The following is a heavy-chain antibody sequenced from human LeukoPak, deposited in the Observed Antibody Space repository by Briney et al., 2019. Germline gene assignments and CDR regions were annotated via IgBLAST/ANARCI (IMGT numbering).Heavy chain of an antibody. CDR2: INPNSGGT. CDR3: VRGDYYDTSGYYYAY. Sequence: GASVKVSCKASGYTFTGYYLHWVRQAPGQGLQWMGWINPNSGGTNYAQKFQGRVTMTRDTSITTAYMELSRLSSDDTAVYYCVRGDYYDTSGYYYAYWGQGTLVTVSS. CDR1: GYTFTGYY. V-gene: IGHV1-2*02. D-gene: IGHD3-22*01. J-gene: IGHJ4*02.